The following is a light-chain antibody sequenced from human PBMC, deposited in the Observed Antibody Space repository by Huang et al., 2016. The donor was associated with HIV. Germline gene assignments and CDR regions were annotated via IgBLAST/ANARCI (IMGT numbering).Light chain of an antibody. CDR2: DTS. CDR1: QSVGNY. J-gene: IGKJ5*01. V-gene: IGKV3-11*01. Sequence: EIVLTQSPATLSLSPGERATLSCRTSQSVGNYLVWYQQRPGQAPRLLIYDTSYRAAGIPARFSGSGSGTHFTLTMSSLEPEDFAVYFCQQRSKWPITFGQGTRLEIK. CDR3: QQRSKWPIT.